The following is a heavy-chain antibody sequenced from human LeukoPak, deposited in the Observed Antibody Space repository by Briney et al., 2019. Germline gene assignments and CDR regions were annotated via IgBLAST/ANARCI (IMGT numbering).Heavy chain of an antibody. Sequence: GGSLRLSCAASGFTFSDYGMHWVRQAPGKGLEWVAVIANDGRDKKYADSVRGRFTISRNNSKNTVYLQMNSLRAEDTAVFYCVKDMKIKAAGYYFDYWGQGTLVTVSS. CDR1: GFTFSDYG. CDR3: VKDMKIKAAGYYFDY. J-gene: IGHJ4*02. V-gene: IGHV3-30*18. CDR2: IANDGRDK. D-gene: IGHD6-13*01.